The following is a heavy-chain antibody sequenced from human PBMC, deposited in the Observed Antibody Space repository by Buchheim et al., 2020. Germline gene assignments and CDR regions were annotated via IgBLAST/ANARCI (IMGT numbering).Heavy chain of an antibody. CDR3: ARDVSGSRRYSSSWTPFDP. CDR1: GYTFTRYY. D-gene: IGHD6-13*01. V-gene: IGHV1-2*06. Sequence: QVQLVQSGAEVKKPGASVKVSCKASGYTFTRYYMHWVRQAPGQGLEWMGRINPNSGGTNYAQKFQGRVTMTRDTSISTAYMELSRLRSDDTAVYYCARDVSGSRRYSSSWTPFDPWGQGTL. CDR2: INPNSGGT. J-gene: IGHJ5*02.